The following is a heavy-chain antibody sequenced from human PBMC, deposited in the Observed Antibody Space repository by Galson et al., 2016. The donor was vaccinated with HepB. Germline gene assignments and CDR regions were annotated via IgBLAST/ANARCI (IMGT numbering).Heavy chain of an antibody. CDR2: IYPGDSHS. D-gene: IGHD2-15*01. Sequence: QSGAEVKKPGGSLKISCKGSGYIFNNFWVAWVRQMPGKGLEWMGIIYPGDSHSRYSPSLQGQVTISADKSINTAYLQWSSLTASDTAVYYCARTHSGGTDDYYYAMDVWGQGNTVTVSS. V-gene: IGHV5-51*01. J-gene: IGHJ6*02. CDR1: GYIFNNFW. CDR3: ARTHSGGTDDYYYAMDV.